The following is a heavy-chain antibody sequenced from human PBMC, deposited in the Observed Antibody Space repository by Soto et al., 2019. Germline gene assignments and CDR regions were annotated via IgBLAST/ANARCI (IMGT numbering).Heavy chain of an antibody. CDR3: AQCWGVAAAHY. V-gene: IGHV3-23*01. D-gene: IGHD2-2*01. J-gene: IGHJ4*02. Sequence: PGGSLRLSCAASGFTFSTFAMSWVRQAPGKGLEWVSSMTGSGGSTYYADSVKGRFTISRDNSKNTLYLQMNSLRAEDTAVYYCAQCWGVAAAHYWGQGTLVTVSS. CDR2: MTGSGGST. CDR1: GFTFSTFA.